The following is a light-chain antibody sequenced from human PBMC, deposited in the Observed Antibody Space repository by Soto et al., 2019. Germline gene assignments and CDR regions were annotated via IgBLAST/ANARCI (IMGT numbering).Light chain of an antibody. CDR2: GAS. V-gene: IGKV3-11*01. J-gene: IGKJ1*01. CDR3: QQYGRSPWT. Sequence: EIVLTQSPATLSLSPGERATLSCRASQSVSSYLAWYQQKPGQAPRLLIYGASNRATGIPARFSGSGSGTDFTLTISSLEAEDSAVYYCQQYGRSPWTFGQGTKVDIK. CDR1: QSVSSY.